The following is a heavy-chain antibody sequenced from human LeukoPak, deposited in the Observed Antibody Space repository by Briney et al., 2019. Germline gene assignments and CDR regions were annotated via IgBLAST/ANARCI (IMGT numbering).Heavy chain of an antibody. CDR3: ARWHYYGSGSYYKHAFDI. J-gene: IGHJ3*02. V-gene: IGHV4-34*01. CDR1: GGSFSGYY. CDR2: INHSGST. D-gene: IGHD3-10*01. Sequence: SETLSLTCAVYGGSFSGYYWSWIRQPPGKGLEWIGEINHSGSTNYNPSLKSRVTISVDTSKNQFSLKLSSVTAADTAVYYCARWHYYGSGSYYKHAFDIWGQGIMVTVSS.